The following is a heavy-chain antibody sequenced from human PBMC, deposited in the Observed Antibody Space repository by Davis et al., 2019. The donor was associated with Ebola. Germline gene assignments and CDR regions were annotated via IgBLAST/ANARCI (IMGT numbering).Heavy chain of an antibody. D-gene: IGHD3-3*01. V-gene: IGHV1-2*02. Sequence: ASVKVSCKASGYTFTGYYMHWVRQAPGQGLEWMGWINPNSGGTNYAQKFQGRVTMTRDTSISTAYMELSRLRSDDTAVYYCARGGDPFALGKWFDPWGQGTLVTVSS. CDR3: ARGGDPFALGKWFDP. J-gene: IGHJ5*02. CDR1: GYTFTGYY. CDR2: INPNSGGT.